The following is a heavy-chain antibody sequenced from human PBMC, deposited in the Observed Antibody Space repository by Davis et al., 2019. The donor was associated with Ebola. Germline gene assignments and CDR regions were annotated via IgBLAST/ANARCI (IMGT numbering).Heavy chain of an antibody. V-gene: IGHV5-51*01. J-gene: IGHJ3*02. Sequence: KVSCKGSGYSFTSYWIGWVRQMPGKGLEWMGIIYPGDSDTRYSPSFQGQVTISADKSISTAYLQWSSLKASDTAMYYCARSGLPAAIVEAFDIWGQGTMVTVSS. CDR1: GYSFTSYW. CDR2: IYPGDSDT. CDR3: ARSGLPAAIVEAFDI. D-gene: IGHD2-2*01.